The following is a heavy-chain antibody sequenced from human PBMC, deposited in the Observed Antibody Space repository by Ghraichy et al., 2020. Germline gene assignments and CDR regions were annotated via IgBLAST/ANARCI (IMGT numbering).Heavy chain of an antibody. CDR3: AKGMVPGVVSRHYYYGMDV. Sequence: ASVKVSCKASGYTFTNYYIHWVRQAPGQGLEWMGWINPSSGDTKYAQKFQGRVTMTRDTSIDTAYMELRGLRLDDTAAFYCAKGMVPGVVSRHYYYGMDVWGQGTSVTVSS. V-gene: IGHV1-2*02. J-gene: IGHJ6*02. CDR1: GYTFTNYY. D-gene: IGHD3-10*01. CDR2: INPSSGDT.